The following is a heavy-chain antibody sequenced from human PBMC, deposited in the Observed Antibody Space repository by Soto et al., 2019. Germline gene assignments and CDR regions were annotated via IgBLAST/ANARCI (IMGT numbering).Heavy chain of an antibody. D-gene: IGHD6-19*01. V-gene: IGHV3-23*01. CDR3: ARRSSGWSDLGY. Sequence: EVQLLDSGGGLVQPGGSLRLSCAASGFTFSSYAMSWVRQAPGKGLEWVSAISGGGGNSYYADSVKGRFTISRDNSKNTLYLQMNSLRAEDTAVYYCARRSSGWSDLGYWGQGTLVTVSS. J-gene: IGHJ4*02. CDR2: ISGGGGNS. CDR1: GFTFSSYA.